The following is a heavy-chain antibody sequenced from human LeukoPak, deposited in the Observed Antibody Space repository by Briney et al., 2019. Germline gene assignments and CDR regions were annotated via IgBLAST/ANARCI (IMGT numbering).Heavy chain of an antibody. CDR3: ARDSPVSGVDP. Sequence: PSETLSLTCTVSGGSISSYYWGWIRQPPGKGLEWIGSIYYSGSTYYNPSLKSRVTISVDTSKNQFSLKLSSVTAADTAVYYCARDSPVSGVDPWGQGTLVTVSS. V-gene: IGHV4-39*07. CDR2: IYYSGST. CDR1: GGSISSYY. J-gene: IGHJ5*02. D-gene: IGHD6-19*01.